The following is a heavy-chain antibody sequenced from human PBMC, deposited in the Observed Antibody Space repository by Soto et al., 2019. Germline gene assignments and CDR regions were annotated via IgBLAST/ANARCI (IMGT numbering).Heavy chain of an antibody. Sequence: QVQLVQSGAEVKKPGASVKLSCKSSEYTFTDYYIHWVRQAPGQGLEWMGLINPSGGSTSYAQKCNGRVTMTRDTSTSTVYMELSSLRSEDTAVYYCATAAYSTSWYDFWGQGTLVTVSS. J-gene: IGHJ5*01. V-gene: IGHV1-46*03. CDR2: INPSGGST. CDR3: ATAAYSTSWYDF. CDR1: EYTFTDYY. D-gene: IGHD6-13*01.